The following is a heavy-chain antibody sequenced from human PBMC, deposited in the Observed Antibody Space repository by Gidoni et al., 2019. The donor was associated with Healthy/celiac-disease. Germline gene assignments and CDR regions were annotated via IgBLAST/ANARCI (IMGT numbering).Heavy chain of an antibody. Sequence: QVQLVQSGAEVQKPGPSVTVSCKASGSTFTSYAMHWVRQAPGQRLEWMGWINAGNGNTKYSQKFQGRVTITRDTAASTAYMELSSLRSEDTAVYYCVRVPEAGYPYYFDYWGQGTLVTVSS. J-gene: IGHJ4*02. V-gene: IGHV1-3*01. CDR1: GSTFTSYA. CDR3: VRVPEAGYPYYFDY. CDR2: INAGNGNT. D-gene: IGHD5-12*01.